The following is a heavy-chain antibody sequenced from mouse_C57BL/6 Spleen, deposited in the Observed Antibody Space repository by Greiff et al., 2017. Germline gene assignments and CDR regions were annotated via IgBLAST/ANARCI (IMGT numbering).Heavy chain of an antibody. Sequence: EVQVVESEGGLVQPGSSMKLSCTASGFTFSDYYMAWVRQVPEKGLEWVANINYDGSSTYYLDSLKSRFIISRDNAKNILYLQMSSLKSEDTATYYCARITTVVSTGTDFDYWGQGTTLTVPS. V-gene: IGHV5-16*01. CDR2: INYDGSST. D-gene: IGHD1-1*01. CDR1: GFTFSDYY. J-gene: IGHJ2*01. CDR3: ARITTVVSTGTDFDY.